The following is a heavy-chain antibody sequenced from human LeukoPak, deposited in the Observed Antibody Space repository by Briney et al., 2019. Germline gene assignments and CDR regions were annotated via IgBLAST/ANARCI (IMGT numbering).Heavy chain of an antibody. Sequence: SQTLSLTCTVSGGSISSGSYYWVWIRQPPGKGLEWIGCIYHSGTTYYNPSLKSRITISVDTSKNQFSLKLSSVTAADTAMYYCARDQPYMDAWGKGTTVTVSS. CDR1: GGSISSGSYY. J-gene: IGHJ6*03. V-gene: IGHV4-39*07. CDR2: IYHSGTT. CDR3: ARDQPYMDA.